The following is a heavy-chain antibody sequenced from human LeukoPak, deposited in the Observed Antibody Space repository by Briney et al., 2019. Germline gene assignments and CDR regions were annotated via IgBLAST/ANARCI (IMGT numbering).Heavy chain of an antibody. Sequence: PGGSLRLSCAASGFTVSSNYMTWVRQAPGKGLEWVANIKEDGSKKNYVDSVKGRFTISRDNAKNSLYLQMNSLRVEDTAVYYCAKEGRSLQTYWGQGTLVTVSS. CDR2: IKEDGSKK. J-gene: IGHJ4*02. CDR3: AKEGRSLQTY. D-gene: IGHD5-24*01. CDR1: GFTVSSNY. V-gene: IGHV3-7*03.